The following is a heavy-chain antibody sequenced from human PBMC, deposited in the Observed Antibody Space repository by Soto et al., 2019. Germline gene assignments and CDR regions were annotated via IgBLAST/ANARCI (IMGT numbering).Heavy chain of an antibody. CDR2: IHYSGST. CDR3: ERALEHLYFDY. V-gene: IGHV4-61*01. D-gene: IGHD3-3*01. CDR1: GGSVSSTSYY. Sequence: SETLSLTCTVSGGSVSSTSYYWTWIRQPPGKGLEWIGYIHYSGSTNYNPSLKSRVAMSVDTSKNHFSLKLSSVTAADTAVYYCERALEHLYFDYWGQGALVPVSS. J-gene: IGHJ4*02.